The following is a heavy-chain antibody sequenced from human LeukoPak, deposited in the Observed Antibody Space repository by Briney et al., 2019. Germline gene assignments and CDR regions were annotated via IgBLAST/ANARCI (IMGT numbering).Heavy chain of an antibody. CDR3: ARVASFDSSGYYSGEDY. CDR2: ISAYNGNT. CDR1: GYTFTSYG. Sequence: ASVKVSCKGSGYTFTSYGISWVRQAPGQGLEWMGWISAYNGNTNYAQKLQGRVTMTTDTSTRTAYMELRSLRSDDTAVYYCARVASFDSSGYYSGEDYWGQGTLVTVSS. D-gene: IGHD3-22*01. V-gene: IGHV1-18*01. J-gene: IGHJ4*02.